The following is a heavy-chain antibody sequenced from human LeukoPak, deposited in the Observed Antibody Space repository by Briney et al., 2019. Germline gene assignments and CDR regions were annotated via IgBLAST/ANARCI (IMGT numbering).Heavy chain of an antibody. CDR3: ARGLPYYCSSTSCYWGAFDI. Sequence: SETLSLTCAVYGGSFSGYYWSWIRQPPGKGLEWIGEINHSGSTNYNPSLKSRVTISVDTSKNQFPLKLSSVTAADTVVYYCARGLPYYCSSTSCYWGAFDIWGQGTMVTVSS. CDR1: GGSFSGYY. V-gene: IGHV4-34*01. CDR2: INHSGST. D-gene: IGHD2-2*01. J-gene: IGHJ3*02.